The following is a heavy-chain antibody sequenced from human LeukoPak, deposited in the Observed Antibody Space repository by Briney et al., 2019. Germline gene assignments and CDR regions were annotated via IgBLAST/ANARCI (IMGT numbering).Heavy chain of an antibody. J-gene: IGHJ4*02. CDR3: ARAPYSYEIDGPFDY. CDR1: GGTFSSYA. V-gene: IGHV1-69*13. D-gene: IGHD5-18*01. CDR2: IIPIFGTA. Sequence: SVKVSCKASGGTFSSYAISWVRQAPGQGLEWMGGIIPIFGTANYAQKFQGRVAITADESTSTAYMELSSLRSEDTAVYYCARAPYSYEIDGPFDYWGQGTLVAVSS.